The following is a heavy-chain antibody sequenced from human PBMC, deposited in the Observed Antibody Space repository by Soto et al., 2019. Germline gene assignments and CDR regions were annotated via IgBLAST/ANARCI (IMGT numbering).Heavy chain of an antibody. Sequence: QVQLMQSGGGVVQPGRSLRLSCAASGFTFRTYGMHWVRQAPGKGLEWLAIIWSAGFTMYYSDSVKGRFTVSRDNSNNTLYLQMDSLRAEDTAVYYCARGVTSGSPEDYWGHGTLVTISS. CDR1: GFTFRTYG. V-gene: IGHV3-33*01. D-gene: IGHD1-26*01. CDR3: ARGVTSGSPEDY. J-gene: IGHJ4*01. CDR2: IWSAGFTM.